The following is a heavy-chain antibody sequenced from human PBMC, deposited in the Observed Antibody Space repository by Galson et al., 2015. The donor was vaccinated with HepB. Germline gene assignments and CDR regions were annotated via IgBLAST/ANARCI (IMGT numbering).Heavy chain of an antibody. V-gene: IGHV1-2*02. D-gene: IGHD4-17*01. Sequence: SVKVSCKASGYTFTGYYMHWVRQAPGQGLEWMGWINPNSGGTNYAQKFQGRVTMTRDTSISTAYMELSRLRSDDTAVYYCARENGDGDAFDIWGQGTIVTVSS. CDR3: ARENGDGDAFDI. J-gene: IGHJ3*02. CDR1: GYTFTGYY. CDR2: INPNSGGT.